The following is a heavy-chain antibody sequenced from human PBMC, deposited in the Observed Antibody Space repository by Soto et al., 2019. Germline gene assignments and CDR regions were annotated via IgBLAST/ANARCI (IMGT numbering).Heavy chain of an antibody. J-gene: IGHJ6*02. D-gene: IGHD5-18*01. CDR2: VHPSGGT. Sequence: SETLSLTCNVSGGSISSGDYYWACIRQSPDKGLEGMGEVHPSGGTDYNPSLKSRLTLSLDTSKNQFSLKVASVTPPDTAVYFCPRGKPSAYRFGPRNFFYYGLDVWGPGTTVPVSS. CDR1: GGSISSGDYY. CDR3: PRGKPSAYRFGPRNFFYYGLDV. V-gene: IGHV4-39*07.